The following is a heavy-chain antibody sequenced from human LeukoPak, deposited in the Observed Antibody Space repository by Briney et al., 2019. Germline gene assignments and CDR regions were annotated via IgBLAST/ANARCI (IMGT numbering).Heavy chain of an antibody. V-gene: IGHV4-34*01. Sequence: SEALSLTCTVSGGSISGYYWSWIRQPPGKGLEWIGEINHSGSTNYNPSLKSRVTISVDTSKNQFSLKLSSVTAADTAVYYCARHVTKNCSGGSCSLNFDYWGQGTLVTVSS. CDR1: GGSISGYY. CDR3: ARHVTKNCSGGSCSLNFDY. J-gene: IGHJ4*02. D-gene: IGHD2-15*01. CDR2: INHSGST.